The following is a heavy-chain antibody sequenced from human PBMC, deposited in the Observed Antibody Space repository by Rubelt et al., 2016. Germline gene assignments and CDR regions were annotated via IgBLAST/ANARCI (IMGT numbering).Heavy chain of an antibody. D-gene: IGHD1-1*01. Sequence: QVQLQQWGGGLLKPSETLSLRCAVYGGSFNNYYLSWIRQAPGKGLEWIGEINHYGGTNYSPSLKSGVARSLDTSRSDFSLKLASVTVADTAVYYCARGRWEPTLEFWGQGVLVTVSS. CDR3: ARGRWEPTLEF. J-gene: IGHJ4*02. CDR2: INHYGGT. CDR1: GGSFNNYY. V-gene: IGHV4-34*01.